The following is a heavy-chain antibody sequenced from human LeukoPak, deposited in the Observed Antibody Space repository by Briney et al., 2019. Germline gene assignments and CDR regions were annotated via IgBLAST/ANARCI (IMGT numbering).Heavy chain of an antibody. J-gene: IGHJ4*02. CDR3: ARGRSAYHIVATIYFDY. CDR2: ISGYNGHT. V-gene: IGHV1-18*01. Sequence: GASVKVSCKASGYTFTNYGLSWVRQAPGQGLEWMGWISGYNGHTNYVQKFQGRVTMTRNTSISTAYMELSSLRSEDTAVYYCARGRSAYHIVATIYFDYWGQGTLVTVSS. D-gene: IGHD5-12*01. CDR1: GYTFTNYG.